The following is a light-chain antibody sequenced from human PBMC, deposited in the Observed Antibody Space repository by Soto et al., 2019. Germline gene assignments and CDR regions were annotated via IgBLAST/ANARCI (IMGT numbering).Light chain of an antibody. CDR2: DAS. Sequence: EIVLTQSPATLSLSPGERATLSCRASHSVSRYLAWYQQKPGQAPRLLMYDASNRATGIPARFRGSGSGTDFTLTISSLEPEDFAVYYCQQRSNWPLTFGGETKVEIK. J-gene: IGKJ4*01. CDR1: HSVSRY. CDR3: QQRSNWPLT. V-gene: IGKV3-11*01.